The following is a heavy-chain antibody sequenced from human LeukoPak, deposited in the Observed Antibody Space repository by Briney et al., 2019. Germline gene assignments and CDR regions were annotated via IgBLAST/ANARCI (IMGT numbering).Heavy chain of an antibody. Sequence: GGSLRLSCTASTFTFSDDYMAWIRQAPGKGLEWVSSISPGSSYKYSADSVKGRFTISRDDAENSVYLQMNSLSVEDTAVYYCAIERRGTFDFWGQGSLVTVSS. V-gene: IGHV3-11*05. J-gene: IGHJ4*02. D-gene: IGHD1-1*01. CDR2: ISPGSSYK. CDR1: TFTFSDDY. CDR3: AIERRGTFDF.